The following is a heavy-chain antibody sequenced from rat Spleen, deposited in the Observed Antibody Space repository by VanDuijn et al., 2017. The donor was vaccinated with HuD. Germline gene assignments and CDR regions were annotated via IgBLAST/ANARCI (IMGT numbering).Heavy chain of an antibody. CDR1: GFTFSDYY. Sequence: EVQLVESDGGLVQPGRSLKLSCAASGFTFSDYYMAWVRQAPTKGLEWVATINYDGSSTYYRGSVKGRFTISRDNARSTLYLQMDSLRSEDTATYYCTRLYYSNWFAYWGQGTLVAVSS. J-gene: IGHJ3*01. V-gene: IGHV5-29*01. D-gene: IGHD1-1*01. CDR2: INYDGSST. CDR3: TRLYYSNWFAY.